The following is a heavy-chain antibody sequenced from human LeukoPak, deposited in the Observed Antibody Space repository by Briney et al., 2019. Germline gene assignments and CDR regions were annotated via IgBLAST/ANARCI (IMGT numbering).Heavy chain of an antibody. CDR1: GFTFSGSA. Sequence: GGSLRLSCAASGFTFSGSAMHWVRQAPGKGLEWVSAISGSGGSTYYADSVKGRFTISRDNSKNTLYLQMNSLRAEDTAVYYCAKRASFWSGYYKGIDYWGQGTLVTVSS. V-gene: IGHV3-23*01. D-gene: IGHD3-3*01. CDR3: AKRASFWSGYYKGIDY. CDR2: ISGSGGST. J-gene: IGHJ4*02.